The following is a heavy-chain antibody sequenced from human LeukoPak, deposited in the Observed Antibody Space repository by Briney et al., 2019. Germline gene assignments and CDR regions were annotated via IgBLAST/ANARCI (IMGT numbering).Heavy chain of an antibody. J-gene: IGHJ6*03. D-gene: IGHD3-9*01. Sequence: GGSLRLSCAASAFTFSSYTMNWVRQAPGEGLEWVSSISSSSSYIHYVDSVKGRFTISRDNAKNSLYLQMNSLRAEDTAVYYCARDLVNFDWSLSKNYYYMDVWGKGTTVTISS. CDR2: ISSSSSYI. CDR1: AFTFSSYT. V-gene: IGHV3-21*01. CDR3: ARDLVNFDWSLSKNYYYMDV.